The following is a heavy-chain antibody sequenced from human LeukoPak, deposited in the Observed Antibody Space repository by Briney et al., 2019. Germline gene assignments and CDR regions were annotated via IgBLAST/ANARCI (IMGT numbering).Heavy chain of an antibody. V-gene: IGHV3-23*01. CDR3: AKGSFQGVTPNDY. J-gene: IGHJ4*02. D-gene: IGHD3-10*01. CDR1: GFTFSNYA. Sequence: GGSLRLSCAASGFTFSNYAMSWVRQAPGKGLEWVSGISGSGGSTYYADPVKGRFTISRDNSKNTLFLQMNSLRAEDTAVYYCAKGSFQGVTPNDYWGQGTLVTVSS. CDR2: ISGSGGST.